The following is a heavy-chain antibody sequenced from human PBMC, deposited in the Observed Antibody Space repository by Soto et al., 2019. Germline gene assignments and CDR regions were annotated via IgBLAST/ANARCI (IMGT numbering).Heavy chain of an antibody. J-gene: IGHJ6*02. CDR2: IYYSGST. D-gene: IGHD2-2*01. V-gene: IGHV4-30-4*01. CDR3: ARVLRVGYCSSTSCPYFYGMDV. Sequence: SETLSLTCTVSGGSISSGDYYWSWLRQPPGKGLEWIGYIYYSGSTYYNPSLKSRVTISVDTSKNQFSLKLSSVTAADTAVYYCARVLRVGYCSSTSCPYFYGMDVWGQGTTVTVSS. CDR1: GGSISSGDYY.